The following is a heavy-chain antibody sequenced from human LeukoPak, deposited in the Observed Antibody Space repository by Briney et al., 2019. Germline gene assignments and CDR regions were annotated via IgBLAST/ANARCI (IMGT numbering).Heavy chain of an antibody. V-gene: IGHV3-30*19. J-gene: IGHJ6*02. D-gene: IGHD1-26*01. CDR3: TSDAGVGATSPAPYYYYGMDV. Sequence: GGSLRLSCAASGFTFSSYGMHWVRQAPGKGLEWVAVISYDGSNKYYADSVKGRFTISRDNSKNTLYLQMNSLRAEDTAVYYCTSDAGVGATSPAPYYYYGMDVWGQGTTVTVSS. CDR2: ISYDGSNK. CDR1: GFTFSSYG.